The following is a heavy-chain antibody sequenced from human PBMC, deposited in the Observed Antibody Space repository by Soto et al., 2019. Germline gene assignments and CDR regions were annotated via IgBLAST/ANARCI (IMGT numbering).Heavy chain of an antibody. V-gene: IGHV2-5*01. CDR2: IYWNDDK. Sequence: SGPTQVNPTQTLTLTCTFSGFSLSPRGVGVGWIRQPPGKALEWLALIYWNDDKRYSPSLKSRLTITKDTSKNQVVLTMTNMDPVDTATYYCALSLYYYDSSYFDYWGQGTLVTVSS. J-gene: IGHJ4*02. CDR3: ALSLYYYDSSYFDY. D-gene: IGHD3-22*01. CDR1: GFSLSPRGVG.